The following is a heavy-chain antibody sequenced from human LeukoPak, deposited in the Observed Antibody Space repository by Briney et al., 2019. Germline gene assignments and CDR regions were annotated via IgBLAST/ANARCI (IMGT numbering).Heavy chain of an antibody. Sequence: ASVKVSCKASGYTFTGYYMHWVRQAPGQGLEWMGWINPNSGGTNYAQKFQGRVTMTRDTSISTAYMELSRLRSDDTAVYYCARDRYYDSSGNFDYWGQGTLVTVSS. V-gene: IGHV1-2*02. CDR1: GYTFTGYY. CDR2: INPNSGGT. D-gene: IGHD3-22*01. J-gene: IGHJ4*02. CDR3: ARDRYYDSSGNFDY.